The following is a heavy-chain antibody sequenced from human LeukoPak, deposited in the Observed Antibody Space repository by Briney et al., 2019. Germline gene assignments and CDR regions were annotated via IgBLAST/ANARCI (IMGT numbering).Heavy chain of an antibody. J-gene: IGHJ4*02. Sequence: PSETLSLTCGVSGGSIITTNWWSWVRQPPGKGLEWIGEVHLNGATNYNPSLENRVSMSIDKSKNQLSLKLSSVTAADTATYYCTRESGAFSPFGFWGQGTLVTVSS. CDR2: VHLNGAT. CDR1: GGSIITTNW. V-gene: IGHV4-4*02. CDR3: TRESGAFSPFGF. D-gene: IGHD1-26*01.